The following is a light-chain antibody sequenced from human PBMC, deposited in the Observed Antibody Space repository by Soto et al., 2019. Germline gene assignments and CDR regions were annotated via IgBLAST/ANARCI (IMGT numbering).Light chain of an antibody. CDR2: DAS. Sequence: EIGLTQSPATLSLSPGERATLSCRASQRVSSYLAWYQKKPGQAPRLLIYDASNKATVIPARFSGSGSGGDFTLTISRLAPEDFAVYSCQERSNWPLTFGGGTKVEIK. J-gene: IGKJ4*01. V-gene: IGKV3-11*02. CDR1: QRVSSY. CDR3: QERSNWPLT.